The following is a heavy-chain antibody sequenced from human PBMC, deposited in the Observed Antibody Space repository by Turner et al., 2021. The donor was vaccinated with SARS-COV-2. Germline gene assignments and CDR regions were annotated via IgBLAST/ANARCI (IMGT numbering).Heavy chain of an antibody. CDR2: IYYSGST. CDR3: ASPSVDFWSGSYYGMDV. Sequence: QLQLQESGPGLVKPSETLSLTCTVSGGSISSSSYYWGWIRQPPGKGLEWIGSIYYSGSTYYNPSLKSRVTISVDTSKNHFSLKLSSVTAADTAVYYCASPSVDFWSGSYYGMDVWGQGTTVTVSS. J-gene: IGHJ6*02. D-gene: IGHD3-3*01. V-gene: IGHV4-39*01. CDR1: GGSISSSSYY.